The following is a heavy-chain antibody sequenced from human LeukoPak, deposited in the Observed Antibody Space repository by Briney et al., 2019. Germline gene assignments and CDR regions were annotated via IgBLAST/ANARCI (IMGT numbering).Heavy chain of an antibody. CDR2: FDPEDGET. D-gene: IGHD1-26*01. Sequence: ASVKVSCKVSGYTLTELSMHWVRQAPGKGLEWMGGFDPEDGETIYAQKFQGRVTMTEDTSTDTAYMELNSLRSEDTAVYYCATDGGSYGGNAFDIWGQGTMVTVSS. CDR3: ATDGGSYGGNAFDI. V-gene: IGHV1-24*01. CDR1: GYTLTELS. J-gene: IGHJ3*02.